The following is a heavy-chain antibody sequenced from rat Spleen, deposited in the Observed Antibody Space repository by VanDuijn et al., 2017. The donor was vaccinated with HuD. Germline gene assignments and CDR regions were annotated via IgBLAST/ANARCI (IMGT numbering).Heavy chain of an antibody. CDR3: AKDGEYGSRFEY. CDR2: ITNTGGST. D-gene: IGHD4-1*01. CDR1: GFTFNNYW. Sequence: EVQLVESGGGLVQPGRSLKLSCVASGFTFNNYWMTWIRQAPGKGLEWIASITNTGGSTYYPDSVKGRFTISRDDAITILYLQMYILRSEDTATYYCAKDGEYGSRFEYWGHGVMVTVSS. V-gene: IGHV5-31*01. J-gene: IGHJ2*01.